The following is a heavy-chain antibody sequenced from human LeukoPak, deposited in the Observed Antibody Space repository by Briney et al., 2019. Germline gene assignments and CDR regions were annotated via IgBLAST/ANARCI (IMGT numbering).Heavy chain of an antibody. CDR1: GFTFSSYS. Sequence: GGSLRLSCAASGFTFSSYSMNWVRQAPGKGLEWVSSISSSSSYIYYADSVKGRFTISRDNAKDSLYLQMNSLRAEDTALYYCAKAYSGSYAASPLDYWGQGTLVTVSS. V-gene: IGHV3-21*04. CDR2: ISSSSSYI. D-gene: IGHD1-26*01. CDR3: AKAYSGSYAASPLDY. J-gene: IGHJ4*02.